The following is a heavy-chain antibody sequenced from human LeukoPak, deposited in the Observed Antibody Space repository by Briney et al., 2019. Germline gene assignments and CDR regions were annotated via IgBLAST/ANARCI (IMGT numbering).Heavy chain of an antibody. Sequence: GGSLRLSCAASGFIFSNYWMHWVRHAPGKGLVWVSRIVSDGSSTINADSVKGRFTISRDNAKNTLYLQMNSLRAEDTAVYYCARGTGLIDYWGQGTLVTVSS. D-gene: IGHD2-8*02. J-gene: IGHJ4*02. V-gene: IGHV3-74*01. CDR2: IVSDGSST. CDR3: ARGTGLIDY. CDR1: GFIFSNYW.